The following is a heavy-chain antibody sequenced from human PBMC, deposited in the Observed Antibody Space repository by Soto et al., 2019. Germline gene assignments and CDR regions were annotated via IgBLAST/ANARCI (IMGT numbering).Heavy chain of an antibody. CDR3: ARGGGSADNYFGP. J-gene: IGHJ5*02. V-gene: IGHV4-34*01. Sequence: TLSLTCAVYGEAFSPYYWTWIRQPPGKGLEWIGEINHSAITSYNPSLKSRVTISVDTSKNQFSLKLHSVTAADTAVYYCARGGGSADNYFGPWGQGTLVTVSS. D-gene: IGHD3-16*01. CDR1: GEAFSPYY. CDR2: INHSAIT.